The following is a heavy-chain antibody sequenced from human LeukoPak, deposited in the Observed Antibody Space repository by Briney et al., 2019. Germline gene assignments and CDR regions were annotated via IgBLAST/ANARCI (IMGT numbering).Heavy chain of an antibody. CDR3: ATPGVVPAAQYYYYYYYMDV. CDR1: GYTLTELS. CDR2: FDPEDGET. J-gene: IGHJ6*03. Sequence: GASVKVSCKVSGYTLTELSMHWVRQAPGKGLEWMGGFDPEDGETIYAQKFQGRVTMTEDTSTDTAYMELSSLRSEDTAVYYCATPGVVPAAQYYYYYYYMDVWGKGTTVTVSS. V-gene: IGHV1-24*01. D-gene: IGHD2-2*01.